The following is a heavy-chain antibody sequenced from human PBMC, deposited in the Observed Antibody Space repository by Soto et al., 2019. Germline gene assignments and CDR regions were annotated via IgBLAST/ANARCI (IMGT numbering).Heavy chain of an antibody. CDR3: AKDQGHQQQLVPVDY. Sequence: GGSLRLSCAASGFGFTFSTSAMSWVRQAPGKGLEWVSTFRESGGTTHYANSVKGRFTISRDNSKNTLYLQMNSLRAEDTAVYYCAKDQGHQQQLVPVDYWGQGTLVTVSS. J-gene: IGHJ4*02. CDR2: FRESGGTT. CDR1: GFGFTFSTSA. D-gene: IGHD6-13*01. V-gene: IGHV3-23*01.